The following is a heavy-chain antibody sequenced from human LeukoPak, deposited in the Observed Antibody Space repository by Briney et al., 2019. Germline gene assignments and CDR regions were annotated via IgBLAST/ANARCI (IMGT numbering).Heavy chain of an antibody. J-gene: IGHJ4*02. V-gene: IGHV3-23*01. CDR3: AKFKGHYYYDSSGYCDN. CDR2: ISAADGDNT. CDR1: GFTFSSYS. Sequence: PGGSLRLSCAASGFTFSSYSMNWVRQAPGKGLEWVSAISAADGDNTYYADSVKGRFTISRDNSENTLHLQMSSLRAEDTAVYYCAKFKGHYYYDSSGYCDNWGQGTLVTVSS. D-gene: IGHD3-22*01.